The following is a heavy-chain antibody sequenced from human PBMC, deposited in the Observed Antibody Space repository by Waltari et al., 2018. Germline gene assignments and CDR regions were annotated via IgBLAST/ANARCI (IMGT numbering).Heavy chain of an antibody. CDR2: IYYSGST. J-gene: IGHJ4*02. Sequence: QVQLQESGPGLVKPSETLSLTCTVSGCSISSHYWSWIRQPPGKGLEWIGYIYYSGSTNYNPSLKSRVTISVDTSKNQFSLKLSSVTAADTAVYYCARDPNSGDYFDYWGQGTLVTVSS. CDR3: ARDPNSGDYFDY. V-gene: IGHV4-59*11. D-gene: IGHD1-1*01. CDR1: GCSISSHY.